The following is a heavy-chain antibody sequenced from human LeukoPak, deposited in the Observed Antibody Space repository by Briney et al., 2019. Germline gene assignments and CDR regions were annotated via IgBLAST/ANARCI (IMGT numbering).Heavy chain of an antibody. V-gene: IGHV3-7*01. Sequence: GGSLRLSCAASGFTFSSYWMSWVRQAPGKGLEWVANIKQDGSEKYYVDSVKGRFTISRDNAKNSLYLQMNSLRAEDTAVYYCARSAVFWYQLLYYFDYWGQGTLVTVSS. CDR1: GFTFSSYW. D-gene: IGHD2-2*01. CDR2: IKQDGSEK. J-gene: IGHJ4*02. CDR3: ARSAVFWYQLLYYFDY.